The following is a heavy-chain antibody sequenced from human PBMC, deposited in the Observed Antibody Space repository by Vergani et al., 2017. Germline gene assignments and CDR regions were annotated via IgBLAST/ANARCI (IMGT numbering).Heavy chain of an antibody. J-gene: IGHJ3*02. Sequence: EVQLVESGGGLVKPGGSLRLSCAASGFTFSSYSMNWVRQAPGKGLEWVSSISSSSSYIYYADSVKGRFTISRDNAKNSLYLQMNILRAEDTAVYYCARAGPRICVTGGSCYGRDAFDIWGQGTMVTVSS. D-gene: IGHD2-15*01. CDR3: ARAGPRICVTGGSCYGRDAFDI. CDR2: ISSSSSYI. CDR1: GFTFSSYS. V-gene: IGHV3-21*01.